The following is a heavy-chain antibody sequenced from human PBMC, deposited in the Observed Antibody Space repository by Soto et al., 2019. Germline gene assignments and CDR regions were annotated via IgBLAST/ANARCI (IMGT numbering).Heavy chain of an antibody. Sequence: PGGSLRLSCAASGFTFSSYSMNWVRQAPGKGLEWVSYISSSSSTIYYADSVKGRFTISRDNAKNSLYLQMNSLRAEDTAVYYCARGTVTTPDYYYYMDVWGKGTTVTVSS. D-gene: IGHD4-4*01. J-gene: IGHJ6*03. CDR3: ARGTVTTPDYYYYMDV. CDR2: ISSSSSTI. CDR1: GFTFSSYS. V-gene: IGHV3-48*01.